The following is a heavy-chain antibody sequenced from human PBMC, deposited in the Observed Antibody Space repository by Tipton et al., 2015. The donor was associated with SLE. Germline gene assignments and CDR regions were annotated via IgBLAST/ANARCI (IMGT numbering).Heavy chain of an antibody. CDR1: GGSISSSGYY. J-gene: IGHJ6*03. CDR3: ARVLMHYYYYMDV. CDR2: IYYSGGT. Sequence: TLSLTCSVSGGSISSSGYYWGWIRQPPGKGLEWIGTIYYSGGTSYNPSLKSRVTISVDTSKNQFSLKLNSVTAGDTAVYYCARVLMHYYYYMDVWGKGTTVTVSS. D-gene: IGHD3-16*01. V-gene: IGHV4-39*07.